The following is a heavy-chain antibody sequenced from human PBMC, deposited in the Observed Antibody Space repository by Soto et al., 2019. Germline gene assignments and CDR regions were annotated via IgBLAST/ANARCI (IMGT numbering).Heavy chain of an antibody. D-gene: IGHD1-26*01. V-gene: IGHV6-1*01. J-gene: IGHJ4*01. CDR3: ARGEQYSGRIFDY. CDR2: TYYRSKWYY. CDR1: GDSVSSNSAG. Sequence: PSQTLSLTCAITGDSVSSNSAGWSGVRQSPWRGLVWLGRTYYRSKWYYEYAVSVRGRITINPYTSKNQYSMQLNSVTPEDMAVYFCARGEQYSGRIFDYWGQGTLVTVSS.